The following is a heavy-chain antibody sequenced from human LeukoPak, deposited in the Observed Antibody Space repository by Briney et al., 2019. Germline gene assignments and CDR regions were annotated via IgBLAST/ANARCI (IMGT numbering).Heavy chain of an antibody. V-gene: IGHV3-23*01. CDR3: AKEEMPHAFDL. Sequence: PGGSLKLSCAASGFSFRRYAMNWVRQAPGRGREWVAVISGPGPSTVYADSVKGRFTISRDNSKNTLFLQLDSLRVEDTAIYYCAKEEMPHAFDLWGQGTMVTVSS. J-gene: IGHJ3*01. CDR1: GFSFRRYA. D-gene: IGHD5-24*01. CDR2: ISGPGPST.